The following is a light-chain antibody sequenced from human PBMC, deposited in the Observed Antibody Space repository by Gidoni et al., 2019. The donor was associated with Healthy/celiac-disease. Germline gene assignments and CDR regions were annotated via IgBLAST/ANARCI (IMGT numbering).Light chain of an antibody. V-gene: IGKV1-9*01. CDR2: AAS. CDR1: QGISSY. Sequence: IHLTQSPSFLSASVGDRVTITCRASQGISSYLAWYQQKPGKAPKILIYAASTLQSGVPSRFSGSGSGTEFTLTISSLQPEDFATYYCQQLNSYPWTFGQGTKVEIK. J-gene: IGKJ1*01. CDR3: QQLNSYPWT.